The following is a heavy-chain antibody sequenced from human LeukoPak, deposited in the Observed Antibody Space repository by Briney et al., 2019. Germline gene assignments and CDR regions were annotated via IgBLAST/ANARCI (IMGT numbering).Heavy chain of an antibody. D-gene: IGHD6-13*01. Sequence: PGGSLRLSCAASGFTFISYSMNWVRQAPGKGLEWVSSISSSSRYIYYADSVKGGLTISRDNAKNSLYLQMNSLRAEDTAVYYCARGIAAAGTVFWGQGTLVTVSS. J-gene: IGHJ4*02. CDR1: GFTFISYS. CDR2: ISSSSRYI. CDR3: ARGIAAAGTVF. V-gene: IGHV3-21*01.